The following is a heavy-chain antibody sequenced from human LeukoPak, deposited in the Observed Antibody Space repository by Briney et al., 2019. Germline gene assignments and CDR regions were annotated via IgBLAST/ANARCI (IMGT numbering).Heavy chain of an antibody. CDR2: VSGSGGIT. Sequence: GGSLRLSCAASGFTFNSHAMTWVRQAPGKGLEWVSHVSGSGGITYYADSVKGRFTISRDNSKNTLYLQMNSLRAEDTAVYYCAKTTAGNSSGRYPGWPVDYWGQGTLVTVSS. CDR1: GFTFNSHA. V-gene: IGHV3-23*01. J-gene: IGHJ4*02. CDR3: AKTTAGNSSGRYPGWPVDY. D-gene: IGHD6-19*01.